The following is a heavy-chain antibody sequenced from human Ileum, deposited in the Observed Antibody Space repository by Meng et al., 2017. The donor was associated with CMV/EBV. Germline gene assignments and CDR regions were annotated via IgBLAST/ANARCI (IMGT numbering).Heavy chain of an antibody. Sequence: ASVKVSCKASGYTFTSYGISWVRQAPGQGLEWMGWISAYNANTNYAQKLQGRVTMTTDTSTSTAYMELRSLRSDDTAVYFCARYRWEVVIAISPPLGYYGMDVWGQGTTVTVSS. V-gene: IGHV1-18*01. D-gene: IGHD2-21*01. CDR2: ISAYNANT. CDR3: ARYRWEVVIAISPPLGYYGMDV. J-gene: IGHJ6*02. CDR1: GYTFTSYG.